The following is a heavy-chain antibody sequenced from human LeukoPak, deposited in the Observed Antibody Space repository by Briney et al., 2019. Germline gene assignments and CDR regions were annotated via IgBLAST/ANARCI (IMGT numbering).Heavy chain of an antibody. CDR3: ARDRNVLTGTTRFDY. CDR2: IWYDGSNK. J-gene: IGHJ4*02. Sequence: GGSLRLSCAASGFTFSSYGMHWVRQAPGKGLEWVAVIWYDGSNKYYADSVRGRFTISRDNSKNTLYLQMNSLRAEDTAVYYCARDRNVLTGTTRFDYWGQGTLVTVSS. CDR1: GFTFSSYG. D-gene: IGHD1-20*01. V-gene: IGHV3-33*01.